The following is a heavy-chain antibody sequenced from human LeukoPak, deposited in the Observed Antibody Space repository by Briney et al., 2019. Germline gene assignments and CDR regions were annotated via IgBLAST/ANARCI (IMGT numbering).Heavy chain of an antibody. D-gene: IGHD3-3*01. CDR2: IYYSGST. CDR3: ARDSGNYDFWRDPPRYYYYGMDV. Sequence: PSETLSLTCTVSGGSISSYYWSWIRQPPGKGLEWIGYIYYSGSTNYNPSLKSRVTISVDTSKNQFSLKLSSVTAADTAVYYCARDSGNYDFWRDPPRYYYYGMDVWGQGTTVTVSS. J-gene: IGHJ6*02. CDR1: GGSISSYY. V-gene: IGHV4-59*01.